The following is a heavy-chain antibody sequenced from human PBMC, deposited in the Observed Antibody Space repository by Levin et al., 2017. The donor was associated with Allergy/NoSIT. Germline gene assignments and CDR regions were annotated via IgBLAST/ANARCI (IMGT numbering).Heavy chain of an antibody. J-gene: IGHJ4*02. Sequence: GESLKISCAASGFTFSSYAMHWVRQAPGKGLEWVAVISYDGSNKYYADSVKGRFTISRDNSKNTLYLQMNSLRAEDTAVYYCASSTVTDYWGQGTLVTVSS. CDR1: GFTFSSYA. V-gene: IGHV3-30-3*01. CDR3: ASSTVTDY. D-gene: IGHD4-17*01. CDR2: ISYDGSNK.